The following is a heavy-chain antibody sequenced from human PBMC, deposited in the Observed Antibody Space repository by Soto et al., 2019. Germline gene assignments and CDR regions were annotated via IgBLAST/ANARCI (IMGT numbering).Heavy chain of an antibody. CDR2: IWYDGSNK. V-gene: IGHV3-33*01. Sequence: PGGSLRLSCAASGFTFSSYGMHWVRQAPGKGLEWVAVIWYDGSNKYYADSVKGRFTISRDNSKNTLYLQMNSLRAEDTAVYYCARERVVGITGTTNYYYGMDVWGQGTTVTVSS. CDR1: GFTFSSYG. J-gene: IGHJ6*02. D-gene: IGHD1-7*01. CDR3: ARERVVGITGTTNYYYGMDV.